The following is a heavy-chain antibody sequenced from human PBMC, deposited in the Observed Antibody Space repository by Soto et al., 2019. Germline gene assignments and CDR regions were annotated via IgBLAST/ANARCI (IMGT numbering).Heavy chain of an antibody. V-gene: IGHV3-30-3*01. CDR3: XXXXXXXXXXXXXXXXXX. Sequence: QVQLVESGGGVVQPGRSLRLSCAASGFTFSSYAMHWVRQAPGKGLEWVAVISYDGSNKYYADSVKGRFTISRDNSKNTLYLQMNSLRAEDTAXXXXXXXXXXXXXXXXXXXXXXWGQGTLVTVSS. CDR1: GFTFSSYA. CDR2: ISYDGSNK. J-gene: IGHJ4*02.